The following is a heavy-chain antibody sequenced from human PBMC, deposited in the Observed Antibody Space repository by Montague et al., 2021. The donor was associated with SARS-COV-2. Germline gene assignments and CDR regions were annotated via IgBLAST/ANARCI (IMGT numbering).Heavy chain of an antibody. Sequence: SLRLSFAASGFTFSSYAMSWVRQAPGKGLEWVSAISGSGGSTYYADSVKGRFTISRDNSKNTLYLQMNSLRAEDTAVYYCAKDRIVVVVAALFDPWGQGTLVTVSS. CDR3: AKDRIVVVVAALFDP. CDR2: ISGSGGST. CDR1: GFTFSSYA. J-gene: IGHJ5*02. D-gene: IGHD2-15*01. V-gene: IGHV3-23*01.